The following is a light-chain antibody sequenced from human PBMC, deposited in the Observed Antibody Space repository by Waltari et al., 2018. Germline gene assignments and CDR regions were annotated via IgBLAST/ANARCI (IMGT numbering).Light chain of an antibody. CDR1: SNDVGGYNS. Sequence: QSALTQPASVSGSPGQSVTIFCAGTSNDVGGYNSVSWYQEHPGQAPRVIIYDVSDRPSGVSDRFAGAKCGNTASLTISGLQAEDEADYYCSSQSSNDVVLFGGGTKLTV. CDR3: SSQSSNDVVL. V-gene: IGLV2-14*01. J-gene: IGLJ2*01. CDR2: DVS.